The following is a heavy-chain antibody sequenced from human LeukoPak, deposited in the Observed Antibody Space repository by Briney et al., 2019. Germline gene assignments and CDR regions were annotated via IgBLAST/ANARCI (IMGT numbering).Heavy chain of an antibody. J-gene: IGHJ4*02. V-gene: IGHV4-59*01. CDR3: AREGLRLGELSLGYFDY. Sequence: SETLSLTCTVSGGSISSYYWSWIRQPPGKGLEWIGYIYYSGSTNYNPSLKSRVTISVDTSKNQFSLKLSSVTAADTAVYYCAREGLRLGELSLGYFDYWGQGTLVTVSS. CDR2: IYYSGST. D-gene: IGHD3-16*02. CDR1: GGSISSYY.